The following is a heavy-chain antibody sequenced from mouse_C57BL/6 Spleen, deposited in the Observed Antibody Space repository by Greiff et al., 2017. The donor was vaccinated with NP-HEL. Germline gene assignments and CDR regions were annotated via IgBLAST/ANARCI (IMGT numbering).Heavy chain of an antibody. CDR2: IDPETGGT. CDR1: GYTFTDYE. CDR3: TRSGYSNYPNWYFDV. V-gene: IGHV1-15*01. J-gene: IGHJ1*03. D-gene: IGHD2-5*01. Sequence: QVQLQQSGAELVRPGASVTLSCKASGYTFTDYEMHWVKQTPVHGLEWIGAIDPETGGTAYNQKFKGKAILTADKSSSTAYMELRSLTSEDSAVYYCTRSGYSNYPNWYFDVWGTGTTVTVSS.